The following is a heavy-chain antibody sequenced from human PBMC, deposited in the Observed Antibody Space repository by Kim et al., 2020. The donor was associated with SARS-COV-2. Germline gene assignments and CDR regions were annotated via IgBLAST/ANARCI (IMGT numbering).Heavy chain of an antibody. CDR2: ISGSSGST. D-gene: IGHD6-13*01. CDR3: ARMRRIAAAGPDY. V-gene: IGHV3-23*01. CDR1: GFTFSSYA. J-gene: IGHJ4*02. Sequence: GALRLSCAASGFTFSSYAMSWVRQAPGKGLEWVSTISGSSGSTYYADSVQGRFTISRDISKNTLYLQMHSLRAEDTAVYYCARMRRIAAAGPDYWGQGTLVTVSS.